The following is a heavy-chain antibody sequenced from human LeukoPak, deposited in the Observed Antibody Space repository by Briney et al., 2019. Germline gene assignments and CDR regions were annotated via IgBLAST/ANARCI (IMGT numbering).Heavy chain of an antibody. J-gene: IGHJ4*02. D-gene: IGHD5-12*01. V-gene: IGHV3-48*03. CDR2: INSADNVE. Sequence: PGGSLRLSCAASGFSLRSSEMNWVRQAPGKGPEWVAHINSADNVEYYTDSVRGRFTMSRDNAKDLLYLQMNSLRAEDTAVYYCARSNSKWLLKTDYWGQGTLVTVSS. CDR3: ARSNSKWLLKTDY. CDR1: GFSLRSSE.